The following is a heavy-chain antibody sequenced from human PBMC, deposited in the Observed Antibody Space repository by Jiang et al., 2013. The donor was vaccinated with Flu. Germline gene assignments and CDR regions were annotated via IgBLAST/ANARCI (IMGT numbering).Heavy chain of an antibody. CDR2: IYYSGST. CDR3: ARGTGEWLRPYYFDY. J-gene: IGHJ4*02. Sequence: GPGLVKSSQTLSLTCTVSGGSISSGGYYWSWIRQHPGKGLEWIGNIYYSGSTEYSPSLKSRVTISVDTSKNQFSLKLSSVTAADTAVYYCARGTGEWLRPYYFDYWGQGTLVTVSS. CDR1: GGSISSGGYY. D-gene: IGHD5-12*01. V-gene: IGHV4-31*03.